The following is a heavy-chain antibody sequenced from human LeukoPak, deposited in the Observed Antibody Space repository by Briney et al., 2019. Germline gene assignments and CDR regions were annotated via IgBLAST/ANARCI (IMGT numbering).Heavy chain of an antibody. CDR1: GFSVSRNY. Sequence: PGVSLRLSCAASGFSVSRNYMTWVPQAPGEGLEWVSLIYSGGSTSYADSVKGRFTISRDNSKNTLYLQMNSLRAEDTAVYYCARKTDHQTGGDYWGQGTLVTVSS. J-gene: IGHJ4*02. D-gene: IGHD1-1*01. CDR3: ARKTDHQTGGDY. V-gene: IGHV3-66*01. CDR2: IYSGGST.